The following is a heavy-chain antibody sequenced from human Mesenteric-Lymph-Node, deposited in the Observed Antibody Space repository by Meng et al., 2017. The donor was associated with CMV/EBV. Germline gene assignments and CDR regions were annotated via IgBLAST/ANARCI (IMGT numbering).Heavy chain of an antibody. Sequence: GESLKISCAASGFTFSSSAMRWVRQAPGKGLEWVSGISGSSGSICSADSVKGRFTISRDNAKNSLYLQMNSLRAEDTAVYYCAKEGGRFLEWLSHYYGMDVWGQGTTVTVSS. D-gene: IGHD3-3*01. CDR1: GFTFSSSA. CDR3: AKEGGRFLEWLSHYYGMDV. V-gene: IGHV3-23*01. CDR2: ISGSSGSI. J-gene: IGHJ6*02.